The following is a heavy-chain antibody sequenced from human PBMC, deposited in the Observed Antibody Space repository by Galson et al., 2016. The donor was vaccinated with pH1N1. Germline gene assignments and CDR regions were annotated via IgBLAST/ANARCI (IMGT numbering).Heavy chain of an antibody. CDR3: ARDMVRGPPKWGYFDY. D-gene: IGHD3-10*01. CDR1: GFSVSKNY. J-gene: IGHJ4*02. CDR2: VYGDGRT. V-gene: IGHV3-53*01. Sequence: SLRLSCAVFGFSVSKNYMSWVRQAPGKGLEWVAVVYGDGRTFYGDSVKGRFTISRDNSKNTLYLQMNSLRADDTAVYYCARDMVRGPPKWGYFDYWAREPWSPSPQ.